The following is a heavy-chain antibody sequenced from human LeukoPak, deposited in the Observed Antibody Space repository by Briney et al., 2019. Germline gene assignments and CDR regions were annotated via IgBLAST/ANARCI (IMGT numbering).Heavy chain of an antibody. Sequence: GRSLILSCAASGFTFSSYDMHWVRQAPGKGLEWVALIWYDGSNKNYADSVKGRFTISRDNSKNTLFLQMNSLRAEGTAVYYCAREASDAFDIWGQGTMVTVSS. CDR2: IWYDGSNK. CDR1: GFTFSSYD. J-gene: IGHJ3*02. CDR3: AREASDAFDI. V-gene: IGHV3-33*01.